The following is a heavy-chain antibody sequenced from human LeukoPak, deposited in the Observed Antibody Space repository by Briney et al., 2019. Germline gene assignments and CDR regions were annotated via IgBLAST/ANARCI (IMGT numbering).Heavy chain of an antibody. J-gene: IGHJ4*02. CDR1: GYSISSGCY. D-gene: IGHD3-22*01. CDR3: ARVTGYMIEDYFDY. CDR2: IYYSGST. Sequence: SETLSLTCIVSGYSISSGCYWGWIRQPPGKGLEWIGYIYYSGSTNYNPSLKSRVTISVDTSKNQFSLRLSSVTAADTAVYYCARVTGYMIEDYFDYWGQGTLVTVSS. V-gene: IGHV4-61*01.